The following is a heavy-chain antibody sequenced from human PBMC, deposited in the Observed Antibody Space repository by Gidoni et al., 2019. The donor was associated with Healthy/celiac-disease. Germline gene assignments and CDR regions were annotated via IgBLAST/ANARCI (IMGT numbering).Heavy chain of an antibody. CDR1: GRSISSSSYY. CDR3: ARHFTYGSGSYSQIDY. Sequence: QLHLQESLPGLVKPSATLSLTCTVSGRSISSSSYYWGWIRQPTGKGLEWIGSSYYRGRTYYNPSLKSRVTISVDTSKNQFSLKLSSVTAADTAVYYCARHFTYGSGSYSQIDYWGQGTLVTVSS. D-gene: IGHD3-10*01. J-gene: IGHJ4*02. CDR2: SYYRGRT. V-gene: IGHV4-39*01.